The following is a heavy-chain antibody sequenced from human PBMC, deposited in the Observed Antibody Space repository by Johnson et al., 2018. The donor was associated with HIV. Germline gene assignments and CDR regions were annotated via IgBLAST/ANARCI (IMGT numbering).Heavy chain of an antibody. Sequence: VQLVESGGGLVQPGGSLRLSCAASGFTVSSNYMNWVRQAPGKGLEWVSVLYSGGNTYYADSVRGRFTISRDNSKNTLYLQMCSLKVEDTAMYYCARDGESQQLPLGDAFDVWGQGTMVIVSS. V-gene: IGHV3-66*01. CDR1: GFTVSSNY. J-gene: IGHJ3*01. CDR2: LYSGGNT. CDR3: ARDGESQQLPLGDAFDV. D-gene: IGHD6-13*01.